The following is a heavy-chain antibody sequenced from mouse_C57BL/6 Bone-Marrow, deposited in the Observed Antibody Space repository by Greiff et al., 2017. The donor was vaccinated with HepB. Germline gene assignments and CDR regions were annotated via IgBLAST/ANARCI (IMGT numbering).Heavy chain of an antibody. CDR2: IYPSDSET. CDR1: GYTFTSYW. V-gene: IGHV1-61*01. Sequence: VKLQPPGAELVRPGSSVKLSCKASGYTFTSYWMDWVKQRPGQGLEWIGNIYPSDSETHYNQKFKDKATLTVDKSSSTAYMQLSSLTSEDSAVYYCARELWLRRAMDYWGQGTSVTVSS. CDR3: ARELWLRRAMDY. J-gene: IGHJ4*01. D-gene: IGHD2-2*01.